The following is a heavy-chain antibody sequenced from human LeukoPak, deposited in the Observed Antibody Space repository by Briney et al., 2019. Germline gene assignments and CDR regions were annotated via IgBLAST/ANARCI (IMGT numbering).Heavy chain of an antibody. CDR3: ARDLGDSSGP. CDR2: INSDGSST. Sequence: PGGSLRLSCAASGFTFSSYWMHWVRQAPGKGLGWVSRINSDGSSTSYADSVRGRFTISRDNAKNTLYLQMNSLRAEDTAVYYCARDLGDSSGPWGQGTLVTVSS. D-gene: IGHD3-22*01. J-gene: IGHJ5*02. CDR1: GFTFSSYW. V-gene: IGHV3-74*01.